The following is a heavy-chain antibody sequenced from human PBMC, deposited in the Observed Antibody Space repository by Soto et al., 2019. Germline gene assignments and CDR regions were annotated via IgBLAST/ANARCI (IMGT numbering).Heavy chain of an antibody. CDR1: GGTFSSYA. D-gene: IGHD6-6*01. J-gene: IGHJ6*01. V-gene: IGHV1-69*13. CDR2: IIPIFGTA. Sequence: SVKVSCKASGGTFSSYAISWVRQAPGQGLEWMGGIIPIFGTANFAQKFQGRVTITADESTSTAYMELSSLRSEDTAVYYCARDPKVAARPYGMDVWGQGTTVTVSS. CDR3: ARDPKVAARPYGMDV.